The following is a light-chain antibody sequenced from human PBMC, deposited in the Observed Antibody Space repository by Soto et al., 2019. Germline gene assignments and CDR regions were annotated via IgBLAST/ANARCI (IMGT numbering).Light chain of an antibody. CDR2: DVS. CDR1: SSDVGGYNY. CDR3: SSYTSSSTEV. Sequence: QSALTQPASVSGSPGQSITISCTGTSSDVGGYNYVSWYHQHPGKAPKLMIYDVSNRPSGVSNRFSGSKSGNTASLIISGLQAEDEADYYCSSYTSSSTEVFGGGTKLTVL. V-gene: IGLV2-14*01. J-gene: IGLJ2*01.